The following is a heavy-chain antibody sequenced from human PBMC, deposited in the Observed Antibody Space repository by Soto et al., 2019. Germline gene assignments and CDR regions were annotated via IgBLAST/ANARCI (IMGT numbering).Heavy chain of an antibody. V-gene: IGHV4-30-4*01. J-gene: IGHJ4*02. D-gene: IGHD6-13*01. Sequence: QVQLQESGPGLVKPSQTLSLTCTISAGSISTGDYYWSWIRQPPGKGLEWIGYIYYSGSTYYNPSHKSRVTICVDPSTNQFSLKLSSVTDADTAVYYCARSYSRSWLNFDYWGQGTLVTVSS. CDR3: ARSYSRSWLNFDY. CDR2: IYYSGST. CDR1: AGSISTGDYY.